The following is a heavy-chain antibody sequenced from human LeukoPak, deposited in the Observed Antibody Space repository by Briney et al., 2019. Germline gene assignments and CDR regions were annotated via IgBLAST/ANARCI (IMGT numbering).Heavy chain of an antibody. Sequence: SETLSLTCSVSGGSIDSGSYYWGWIRQPPGKGLEWIGSIYYSGSTYYNPSLKSRVTISVDTSKNQFSLRLISVTAADTAVYYCARLRSIDVRTNFDYWGQGTLVTVSS. CDR3: ARLRSIDVRTNFDY. J-gene: IGHJ4*02. D-gene: IGHD1-14*01. V-gene: IGHV4-39*07. CDR2: IYYSGST. CDR1: GGSIDSGSYY.